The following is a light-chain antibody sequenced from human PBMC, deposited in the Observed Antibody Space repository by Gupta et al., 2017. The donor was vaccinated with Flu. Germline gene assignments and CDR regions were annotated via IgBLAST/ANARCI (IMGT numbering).Light chain of an antibody. CDR1: SSDVGNYNL. Sequence: SITISCTGTSSDVGNYNLVSRYQQHPDKAPKLMIYDVTQRPSGVSHRFSGSKSGNTASLTISGLQAEDEASYFCCSYAGSSALVFGRGTKVTVL. CDR2: DVT. V-gene: IGLV2-23*02. CDR3: CSYAGSSALV. J-gene: IGLJ2*01.